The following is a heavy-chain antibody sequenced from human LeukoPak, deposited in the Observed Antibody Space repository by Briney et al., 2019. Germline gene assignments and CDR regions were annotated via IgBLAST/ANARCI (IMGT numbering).Heavy chain of an antibody. CDR1: GFTFSSYS. D-gene: IGHD4-17*01. CDR3: ARAGTTVTTNWFDP. J-gene: IGHJ5*02. V-gene: IGHV3-21*01. Sequence: GRSLRLSCAASGFTFSSYSMNWVRQAPGKGLEWVSSISSSSSYIYYADSVKGRFTISRDNAKNSLYLQMNSLRAEDTAVYYCARAGTTVTTNWFDPWGQGTLVTVSS. CDR2: ISSSSSYI.